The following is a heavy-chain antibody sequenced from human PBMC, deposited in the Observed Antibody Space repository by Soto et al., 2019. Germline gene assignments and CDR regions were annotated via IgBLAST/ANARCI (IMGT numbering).Heavy chain of an antibody. CDR3: ARSDGHTFNWLDS. D-gene: IGHD2-2*02. V-gene: IGHV1-8*01. CDR1: GYTFTKYD. Sequence: QVQLVQSGAEVKTPGASVKVSCKASGYTFTKYDMNWVRQAPGQGLEWMGWMNPTSGNTGYAQKFQGRLTMTWDTAIGIAHMELSSLRNEETAVYYCARSDGHTFNWLDSWGQGTLVTV. CDR2: MNPTSGNT. J-gene: IGHJ5*01.